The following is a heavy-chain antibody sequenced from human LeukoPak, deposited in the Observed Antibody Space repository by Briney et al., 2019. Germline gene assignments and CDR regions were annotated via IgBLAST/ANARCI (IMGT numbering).Heavy chain of an antibody. CDR3: ARGRTYYYDSSGYYYLPPSVNWFDP. D-gene: IGHD3-22*01. V-gene: IGHV1-8*01. CDR2: MNPNSGNT. CDR1: GYTFTSYD. J-gene: IGHJ5*02. Sequence: ASVKVSCKASGYTFTSYDINWVRQATGQGLEWMGWMNPNSGNTGYAQKFQGRVTMTRNTSISTAYMELSSLRSEDTAVYYCARGRTYYYDSSGYYYLPPSVNWFDPWGQGTLVTVSS.